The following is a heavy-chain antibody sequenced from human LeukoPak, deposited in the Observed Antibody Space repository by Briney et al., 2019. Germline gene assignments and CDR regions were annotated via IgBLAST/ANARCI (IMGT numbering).Heavy chain of an antibody. CDR1: GFTFSYYW. J-gene: IGHJ4*02. Sequence: GGSPRLSCAASGFTFSYYWMSWVRQAPGKGLEWVASIHQHGNEKYFVDSVRGRFTISRDNAKNSLYLQMSSLRAEDTAVYYCATLNGPLFEYWGQGTLVTVSS. V-gene: IGHV3-7*01. D-gene: IGHD2-8*01. CDR3: ATLNGPLFEY. CDR2: IHQHGNEK.